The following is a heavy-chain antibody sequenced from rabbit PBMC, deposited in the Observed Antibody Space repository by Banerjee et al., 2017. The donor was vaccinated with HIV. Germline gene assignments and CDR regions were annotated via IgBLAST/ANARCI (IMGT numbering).Heavy chain of an antibody. Sequence: QEQLVESGGGLVQPEGSLTLTCTASGFSFSSSYYMCWVRQAPGKGLEWIGCINAGSGSTWYASWAKGRFTISKTSSTTVTLQMTSLTAADTATYFCARDEGVSSMGLWGPGTLVTVS. J-gene: IGHJ4*01. V-gene: IGHV1S45*01. CDR3: ARDEGVSSMGL. CDR1: GFSFSSSYY. D-gene: IGHD3-1*01. CDR2: INAGSGST.